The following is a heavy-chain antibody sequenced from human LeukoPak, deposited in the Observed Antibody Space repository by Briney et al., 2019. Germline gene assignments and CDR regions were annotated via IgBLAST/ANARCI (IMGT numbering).Heavy chain of an antibody. V-gene: IGHV4-34*01. CDR1: GGSFSDYY. D-gene: IGHD5-12*01. Sequence: SETLSLTCAVYGGSFSDYYWTWISQPPGEGLEWIGEINHSGSTNYNPSLKSRVTISIDTSRNQFSLKLNSVTAADTAVYFCARGDPTNNSGYDYWGQGTLVTVSS. J-gene: IGHJ4*02. CDR3: ARGDPTNNSGYDY. CDR2: INHSGST.